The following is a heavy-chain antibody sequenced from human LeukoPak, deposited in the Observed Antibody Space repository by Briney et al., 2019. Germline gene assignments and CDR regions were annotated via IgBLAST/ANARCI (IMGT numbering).Heavy chain of an antibody. CDR3: AKADGPDYGDYSFDY. D-gene: IGHD4-17*01. CDR1: GFTIRTYA. CDR2: ISASGGST. J-gene: IGHJ4*02. Sequence: PGGSLRLSCAVSGFTIRTYAMTWVRQGPGKDLEWISTISASGGSTYYADSVKGRFTISRDTSKNTLYLQMNSLRAEDTAIYYCAKADGPDYGDYSFDYWGQGTLVTVSS. V-gene: IGHV3-23*01.